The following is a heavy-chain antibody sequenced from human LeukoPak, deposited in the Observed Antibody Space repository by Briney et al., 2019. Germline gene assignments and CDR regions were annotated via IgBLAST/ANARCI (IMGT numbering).Heavy chain of an antibody. CDR1: GGSFSGYY. CDR2: INHSGST. Sequence: PSETLSLTCAVYGGSFSGYYWSWIRQPPGKGLEWIGEINHSGSTNYNPSLKSRVTISVDTSKNQFSLKLSSVTAADTAVYYCAREMVRGNFDYWGQGTLVTVSS. J-gene: IGHJ4*02. CDR3: AREMVRGNFDY. D-gene: IGHD3-10*01. V-gene: IGHV4-34*01.